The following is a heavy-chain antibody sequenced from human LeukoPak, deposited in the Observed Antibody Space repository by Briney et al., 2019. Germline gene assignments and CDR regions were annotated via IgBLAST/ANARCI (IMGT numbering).Heavy chain of an antibody. Sequence: GGSLRLSCAASGFTFSSYAMSWVRQAPGKGLEWVAVISGSGGTTYYADSVKGRFTISRDNSKNTLYLQMNSLRAEDTAVYYCAKDPYGDYIFDYWGQGTLVTVSS. V-gene: IGHV3-23*01. CDR2: ISGSGGTT. D-gene: IGHD4-17*01. CDR3: AKDPYGDYIFDY. J-gene: IGHJ4*02. CDR1: GFTFSSYA.